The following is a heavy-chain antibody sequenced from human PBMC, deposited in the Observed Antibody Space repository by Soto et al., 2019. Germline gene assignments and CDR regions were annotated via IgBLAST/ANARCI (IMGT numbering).Heavy chain of an antibody. CDR3: ATSRYCSSTSCFEGGYNWFDP. D-gene: IGHD2-2*01. V-gene: IGHV1-24*01. CDR1: GYTLTELS. CDR2: FDPEDGET. Sequence: ASVKVSCKVSGYTLTELSMHWVRQAPGKGLEWMGGFDPEDGETIYAQKFQGRVTMTEDTSTDTAYMELSSLRSEDTAVYYCATSRYCSSTSCFEGGYNWFDPWGQGTLVTVSS. J-gene: IGHJ5*02.